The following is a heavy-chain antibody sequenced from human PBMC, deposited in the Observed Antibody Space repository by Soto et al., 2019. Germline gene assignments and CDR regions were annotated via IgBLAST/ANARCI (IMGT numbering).Heavy chain of an antibody. CDR3: ARHPVYATGWQIDY. D-gene: IGHD2-2*01. V-gene: IGHV4-39*01. J-gene: IGHJ4*02. Sequence: QLQLQESGPGLVKPSETLSLTCTVSGGSISSRSYHWGWIRQPPGKGLEWIGRIYNSGSTYYNASLTSRVSISTDTSKNQFSLKLSSVTAADTAVYYCARHPVYATGWQIDYWGQGALVTVSS. CDR2: IYNSGST. CDR1: GGSISSRSYH.